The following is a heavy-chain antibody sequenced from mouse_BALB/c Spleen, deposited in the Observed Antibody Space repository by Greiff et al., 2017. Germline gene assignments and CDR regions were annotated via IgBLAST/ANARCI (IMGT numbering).Heavy chain of an antibody. D-gene: IGHD2-4*01. Sequence: VQLKESGPELVKPGASVKISCKASGYTFTDYNMHWVKQSHGKSLEWIGYIYPYNGGTGYNQKFKSKATLTVDNSSSTAYMELRSLTSEDSAVYYCNARGLHGLDYWGQGTTLTVSS. J-gene: IGHJ2*01. V-gene: IGHV1S29*02. CDR3: NARGLHGLDY. CDR1: GYTFTDYN. CDR2: IYPYNGGT.